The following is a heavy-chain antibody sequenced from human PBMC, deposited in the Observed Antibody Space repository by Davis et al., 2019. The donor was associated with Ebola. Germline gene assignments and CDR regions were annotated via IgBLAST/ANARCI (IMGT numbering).Heavy chain of an antibody. Sequence: SVKVSCKTSGGSFSSHPISWVRQAPRQGLEWMGGIIPIFDTPHYAQKFQGKITITADASTSTAYMELSSLRSEDTAAYFCARDFDGGNYYFDYWGPGTPVTVSS. CDR3: ARDFDGGNYYFDY. V-gene: IGHV1-69*13. J-gene: IGHJ4*02. CDR1: GGSFSSHP. D-gene: IGHD3-9*01. CDR2: IIPIFDTP.